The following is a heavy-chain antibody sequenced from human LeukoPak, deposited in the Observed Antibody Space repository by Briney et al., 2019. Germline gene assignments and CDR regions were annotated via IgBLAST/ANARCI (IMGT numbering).Heavy chain of an antibody. CDR2: IYYSGST. CDR3: ATLPQDYDAFDI. CDR1: GGSISSYY. D-gene: IGHD3-16*01. Sequence: PSETLSLTCTVSGGSISSYYWSWIRQPPGKGLEWIGYIYYSGSTNYNPSLKSRVTISVDTSKNQFSLRLSSVTAADTAVYCCATLPQDYDAFDIWGQGTMVTVSS. V-gene: IGHV4-59*01. J-gene: IGHJ3*02.